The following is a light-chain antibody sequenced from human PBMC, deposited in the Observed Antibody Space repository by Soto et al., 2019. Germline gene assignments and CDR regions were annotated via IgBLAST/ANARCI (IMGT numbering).Light chain of an antibody. CDR3: SSYTSSSTLV. V-gene: IGLV2-14*01. Sequence: QSALTQPASVXXXXXXXXXXXCTGTSSDVGGYNYVSWYQQHPGKAPKLMIYEVSNRPSGVSNRFSGSKSGNTASLTISGLQAEDEADYYCSSYTSSSTLVFGTGTKLTVL. CDR1: SSDVGGYNY. CDR2: EVS. J-gene: IGLJ1*01.